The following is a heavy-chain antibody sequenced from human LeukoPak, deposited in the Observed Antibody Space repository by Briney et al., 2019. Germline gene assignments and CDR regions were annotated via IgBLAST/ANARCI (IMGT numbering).Heavy chain of an antibody. CDR3: ARRASSGWLFDY. V-gene: IGHV4-59*01. CDR1: VGSISSYY. Sequence: SETLSLICTVSVGSISSYYWSWIRQPPGQGLEWIGYIFYSGSTNYNPSLKSRVTISVDTSKNQFSLKLSSVTAADTAVYYCARRASSGWLFDYWGHGTLVTVSS. D-gene: IGHD6-19*01. J-gene: IGHJ4*01. CDR2: IFYSGST.